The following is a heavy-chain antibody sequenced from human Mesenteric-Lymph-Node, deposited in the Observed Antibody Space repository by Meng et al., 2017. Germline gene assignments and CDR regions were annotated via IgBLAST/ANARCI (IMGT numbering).Heavy chain of an antibody. V-gene: IGHV3-23*01. J-gene: IGHJ4*02. CDR1: GFTFSNYA. CDR3: AKEPQKWLRLFDY. D-gene: IGHD6-19*01. CDR2: ITANGYST. Sequence: GESLKTPCSVSGFTFSNYAMNRVRPAPGEGLEWGSAITANGYSTYYADSVKGRFTISRNNSKNSLYLQMNSLRAENTAVYFCAKEPQKWLRLFDYWGQGTLVTVSS.